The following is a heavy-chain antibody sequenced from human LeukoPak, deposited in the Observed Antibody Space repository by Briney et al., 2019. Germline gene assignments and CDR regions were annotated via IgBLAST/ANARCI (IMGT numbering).Heavy chain of an antibody. Sequence: SETLSLTCTVSGGSISSYYWSWIRQPPGKGLEWIGYIYYSGSTNYNPSLKSRVTISVDTSKNQFSLKLSSVTAADTAVYYCARPVEMATDDAFDIWGQGTMVTVSP. V-gene: IGHV4-59*01. CDR1: GGSISSYY. CDR2: IYYSGST. J-gene: IGHJ3*02. D-gene: IGHD5-24*01. CDR3: ARPVEMATDDAFDI.